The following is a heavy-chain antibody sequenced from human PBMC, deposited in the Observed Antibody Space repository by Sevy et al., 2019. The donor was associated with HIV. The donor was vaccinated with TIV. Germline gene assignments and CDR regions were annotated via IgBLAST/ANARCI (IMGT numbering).Heavy chain of an antibody. J-gene: IGHJ4*02. Sequence: ASVKVSCKASGYPFSSYDINWVRQAAGQGLEWMGWMNPSRDNTGYAQKFQGRVAMTRDTSISTAYMELHRLTSDDTAVYYCARGYPDKLEPVDFWGQGTQVTVSS. CDR1: GYPFSSYD. CDR2: MNPSRDNT. CDR3: ARGYPDKLEPVDF. D-gene: IGHD1-1*01. V-gene: IGHV1-8*01.